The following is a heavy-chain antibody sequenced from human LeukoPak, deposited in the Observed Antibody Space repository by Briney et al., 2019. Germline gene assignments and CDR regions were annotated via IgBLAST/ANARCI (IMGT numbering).Heavy chain of an antibody. Sequence: ASVKVSCKASGYTFTSYGISWVRQAPGQGLEWMGWISAYNGNTNYAQKFQGRVTMTRDTSISTAYMELSRLRSDDTAVYYCARENCSSTSCSSQTFDYWGQGTLVTVSS. CDR2: ISAYNGNT. J-gene: IGHJ4*02. CDR1: GYTFTSYG. V-gene: IGHV1-18*01. CDR3: ARENCSSTSCSSQTFDY. D-gene: IGHD2-2*01.